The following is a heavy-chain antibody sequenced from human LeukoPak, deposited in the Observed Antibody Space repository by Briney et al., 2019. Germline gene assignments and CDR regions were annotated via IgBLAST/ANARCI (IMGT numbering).Heavy chain of an antibody. J-gene: IGHJ4*02. D-gene: IGHD5-18*01. CDR3: AREYSTAMIGYFDY. CDR2: IWYDGSNK. CDR1: GFTFSSYG. V-gene: IGHV3-33*01. Sequence: PGGSLRLSCAASGFTFSSYGMHWVRPAPGKGLEWVAVIWYDGSNKYYADSVKGRFTISRDNSKNTLYLQMNSLRAEDTAVYYCAREYSTAMIGYFDYWGQGTLVTVSS.